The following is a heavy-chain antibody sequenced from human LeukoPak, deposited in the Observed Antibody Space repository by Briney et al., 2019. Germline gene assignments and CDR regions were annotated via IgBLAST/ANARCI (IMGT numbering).Heavy chain of an antibody. J-gene: IGHJ4*02. CDR3: AKEDVDTAMAD. CDR1: GYTFTSYG. D-gene: IGHD5-18*01. CDR2: ISAYNGNT. Sequence: AAVKVSCKASGYTFTSYGISWVRQAPVQGLEWMGWISAYNGNTNYAQKLQGRVTMTTDTSTSTAYMELRSLRSDDTAVYYCAKEDVDTAMADWGQGTLVTVSS. V-gene: IGHV1-18*01.